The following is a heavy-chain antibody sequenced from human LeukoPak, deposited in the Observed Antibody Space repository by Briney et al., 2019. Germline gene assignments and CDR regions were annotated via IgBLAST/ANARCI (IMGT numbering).Heavy chain of an antibody. V-gene: IGHV4-39*07. Sequence: SATLSLTCTVSGGSISSSSYYWGWIRQPPGKGLEWIGSIYYSGSTYYNPSLKSRVTISVDTSKNQFSLKLSPVTAADTAVYYCAREAIDFWSGYPVYYYMDVWGKGTTVTVSS. CDR1: GGSISSSSYY. D-gene: IGHD3-3*01. CDR3: AREAIDFWSGYPVYYYMDV. J-gene: IGHJ6*03. CDR2: IYYSGST.